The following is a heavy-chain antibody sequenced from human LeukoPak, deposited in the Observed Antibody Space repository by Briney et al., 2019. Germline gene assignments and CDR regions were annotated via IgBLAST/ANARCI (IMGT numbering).Heavy chain of an antibody. V-gene: IGHV4-59*12. Sequence: SETLSLTCTVSGGSISSDYWSWIRQPPGKGLEWIGFIYYTGSTNYNPSLKSRVTISVDTSKNQFSLKLSSVTAADTAVYYCARDLMGYFDYWGQGTLVTVSS. CDR3: ARDLMGYFDY. CDR2: IYYTGST. CDR1: GGSISSDY. J-gene: IGHJ4*02.